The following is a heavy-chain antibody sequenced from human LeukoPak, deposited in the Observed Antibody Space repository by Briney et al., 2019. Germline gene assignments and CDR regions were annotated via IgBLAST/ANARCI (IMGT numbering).Heavy chain of an antibody. Sequence: GGSLRLSCAASGFTFTSYVMNWVRQAPGKGLEWVSAISGSGGTTYYADSVKGRFTIFRDNSRNTLYLQMNSLRADDTAVYYCAKDRSRGAGDNLDYWGQGTLVTVSS. J-gene: IGHJ4*02. CDR2: ISGSGGTT. CDR1: GFTFTSYV. CDR3: AKDRSRGAGDNLDY. V-gene: IGHV3-23*01. D-gene: IGHD7-27*01.